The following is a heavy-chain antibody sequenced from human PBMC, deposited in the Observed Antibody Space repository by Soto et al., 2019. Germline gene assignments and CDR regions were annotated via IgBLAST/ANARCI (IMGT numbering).Heavy chain of an antibody. V-gene: IGHV3-30*18. J-gene: IGHJ4*02. D-gene: IGHD1-1*01. CDR3: AKSVWNHTPGNFDY. CDR1: GFTFSSYG. CDR2: ISYDGSNK. Sequence: GGSLRLSCAASGFTFSSYGMHWVRQAPGKGLEWVAVISYDGSNKYYADSVKGRFTISRDNSKNTLYLQMNSLRAEDTAVYYCAKSVWNHTPGNFDYWGQGTLVTVSS.